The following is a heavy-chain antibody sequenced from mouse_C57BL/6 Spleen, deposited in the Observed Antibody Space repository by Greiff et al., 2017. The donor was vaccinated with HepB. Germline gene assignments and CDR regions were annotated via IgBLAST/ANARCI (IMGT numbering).Heavy chain of an antibody. D-gene: IGHD2-5*01. CDR2: ISSGGSYT. CDR1: GFTFSSYG. J-gene: IGHJ3*01. CDR3: ARQGYSNYDFAY. Sequence: EVQLQESGGDLVKPGGSLKLSCAASGFTFSSYGMSWVRQTPDKRLEWVATISSGGSYTYYPDSVKGRFTISRDNAKNTLYLQMSSLKSEDTAMYYCARQGYSNYDFAYWGQGTLVTVSA. V-gene: IGHV5-6*01.